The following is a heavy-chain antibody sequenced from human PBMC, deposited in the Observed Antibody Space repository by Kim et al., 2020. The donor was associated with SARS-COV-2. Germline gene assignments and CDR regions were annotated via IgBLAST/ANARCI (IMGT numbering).Heavy chain of an antibody. CDR2: ISWNSGSI. Sequence: GGSLRLSCAASGFTFDDYAMHWVRQAPGKGLEWVSGISWNSGSIGYADSVKGRFTISRDNAKNSLYLQMNSLRAEDTALYYCAKGVGAAMVTGFNYWGQGTLVTVSS. V-gene: IGHV3-9*01. CDR1: GFTFDDYA. J-gene: IGHJ4*02. D-gene: IGHD5-18*01. CDR3: AKGVGAAMVTGFNY.